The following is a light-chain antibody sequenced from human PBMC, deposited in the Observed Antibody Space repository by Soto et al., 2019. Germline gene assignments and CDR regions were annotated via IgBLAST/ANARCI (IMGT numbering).Light chain of an antibody. Sequence: EIVLTQSPATLSVSPGERATLSCRASQSVSSNLAWYQQKPGQAPRLLIHGASNRATGIPDRFSGSGSGTDFTLTISRLEPEDFAVYYCQQYGSSGTFGQGTKVDIK. CDR2: GAS. J-gene: IGKJ1*01. CDR3: QQYGSSGT. CDR1: QSVSSN. V-gene: IGKV3-20*01.